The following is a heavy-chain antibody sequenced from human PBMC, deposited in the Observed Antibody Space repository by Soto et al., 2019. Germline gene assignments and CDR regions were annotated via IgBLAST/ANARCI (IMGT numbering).Heavy chain of an antibody. CDR3: VREEEVLRGLVSLAY. CDR1: GYTFTSYG. D-gene: IGHD3-10*01. Sequence: QVQMVQSGTEVKKPGASVKVSCKASGYTFTSYGLSWVRQAPGQGLEWMGWISAYNGNTKYAQKVQDRVTMTTDTPTNTAYMELRSLRYDYTAVYYCVREEEVLRGLVSLAYWGQGTLVTVSS. J-gene: IGHJ4*02. CDR2: ISAYNGNT. V-gene: IGHV1-18*01.